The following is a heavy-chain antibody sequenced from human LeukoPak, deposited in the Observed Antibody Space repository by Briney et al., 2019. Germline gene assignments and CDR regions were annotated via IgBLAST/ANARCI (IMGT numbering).Heavy chain of an antibody. D-gene: IGHD2-2*01. CDR3: ARDEYLWVVIQLGLFDY. J-gene: IGHJ4*02. CDR2: ISSDGNNK. CDR1: GLTFGTYG. Sequence: GGSLRLSCAASGLTFGTYGMHWVRQAPGKGLEWVAVISSDGNNKYYADSVKGRFTISRDNSKNTLYLQMNSLRAEDTAVYYCARDEYLWVVIQLGLFDYWGQGTLVTVSS. V-gene: IGHV3-30*03.